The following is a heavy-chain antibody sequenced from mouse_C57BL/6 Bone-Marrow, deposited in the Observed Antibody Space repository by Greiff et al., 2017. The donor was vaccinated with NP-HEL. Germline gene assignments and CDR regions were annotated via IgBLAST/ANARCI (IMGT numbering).Heavy chain of an antibody. V-gene: IGHV1-22*01. CDR3: ARWYGSSYLPWYFDV. CDR1: GYTFTDYN. CDR2: INPNNGGT. D-gene: IGHD1-1*01. J-gene: IGHJ1*03. Sequence: VQLQQSGPELVKPGASVKMSCKASGYTFTDYNMHWVKQSHGQSLEWIGDINPNNGGTSYNKKFKGKATLTVNKSSSTAYMELRSLTSEDSAVYYCARWYGSSYLPWYFDVWGTGTTVTVSS.